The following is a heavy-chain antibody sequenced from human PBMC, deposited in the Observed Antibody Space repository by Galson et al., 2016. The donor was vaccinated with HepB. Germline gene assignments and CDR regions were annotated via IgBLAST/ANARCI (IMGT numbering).Heavy chain of an antibody. CDR2: INPNTGGT. D-gene: IGHD3-10*01. V-gene: IGHV1-2*06. J-gene: IGHJ5*02. CDR3: ARDLTFMGRGRTNWFDP. Sequence: SVKVSCKASGYTFIGHFMHWVRQAPGQGLEWMGRINPNTGGTNYAQRLQGRVTMTRDTSISTAYMELSGLASDDTAVYYCARDLTFMGRGRTNWFDPWGQGTLVTVSS. CDR1: GYTFIGHF.